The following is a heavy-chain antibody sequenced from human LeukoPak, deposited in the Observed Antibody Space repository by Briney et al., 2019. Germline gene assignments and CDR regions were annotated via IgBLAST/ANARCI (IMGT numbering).Heavy chain of an antibody. Sequence: SETLSLTCAVYGGSFSGYYWSWIRQPPGKGLEWIGEINHSGSTNYNPSLKSRVTISVDTSKNQLSLKLSSVTAADTAVYYCARSYSGSCDYWGQGTLVTVSS. CDR1: GGSFSGYY. J-gene: IGHJ4*02. D-gene: IGHD1-26*01. CDR2: INHSGST. V-gene: IGHV4-34*01. CDR3: ARSYSGSCDY.